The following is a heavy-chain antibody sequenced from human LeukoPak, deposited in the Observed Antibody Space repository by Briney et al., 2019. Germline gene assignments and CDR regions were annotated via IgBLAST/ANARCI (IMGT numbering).Heavy chain of an antibody. CDR2: IKEDGSEK. V-gene: IGHV3-7*01. J-gene: IGHJ3*02. CDR3: ATSQTTSGRYGNAFDI. D-gene: IGHD6-19*01. Sequence: GGSLRLSCAASGFTFSNAWMSWVRQAPGKGLEWVANIKEDGSEKYYVDSVKGRFTISRDNAKNSLYLRMDSLRAEDTGLYYCATSQTTSGRYGNAFDIWGQGTMVTVSS. CDR1: GFTFSNAW.